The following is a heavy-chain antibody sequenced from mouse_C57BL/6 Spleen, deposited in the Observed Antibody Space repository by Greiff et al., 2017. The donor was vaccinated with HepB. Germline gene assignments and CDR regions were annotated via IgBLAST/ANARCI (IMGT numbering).Heavy chain of an antibody. V-gene: IGHV1-18*01. J-gene: IGHJ4*01. D-gene: IGHD2-5*01. Sequence: EVQLQQSGPELVKPGASVKIPCKASGYTFTDYNMDWVKQSHGKSLEWIGDINPNNGGTIYNQKFKGKATLTVDKSSSTAYMELRSLTSEDTAVYYCARYAPYYSNGDAMDYWGQGTSVTVSS. CDR3: ARYAPYYSNGDAMDY. CDR1: GYTFTDYN. CDR2: INPNNGGT.